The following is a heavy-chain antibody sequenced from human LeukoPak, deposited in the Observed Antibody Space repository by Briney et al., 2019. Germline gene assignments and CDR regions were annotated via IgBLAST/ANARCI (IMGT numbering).Heavy chain of an antibody. CDR1: GFTFSNAW. CDR3: ASDYFLDY. D-gene: IGHD6-25*01. Sequence: AGGSLRLSCAASGFTFSNAWMSWVRQAPGKGLEWVSTISDSGARTNYADSAKGRFTISRDNSMNTLYLQMNSLRADDTAVYYCASDYFLDYWGQGTLVTVSS. J-gene: IGHJ4*02. CDR2: ISDSGART. V-gene: IGHV3-23*01.